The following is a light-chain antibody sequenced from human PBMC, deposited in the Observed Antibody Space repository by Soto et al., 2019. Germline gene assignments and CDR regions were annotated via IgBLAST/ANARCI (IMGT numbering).Light chain of an antibody. CDR3: AAWDDSLRGYV. Sequence: QSVLTQPPSASGTPGQRVTISCSGSSSNIGSNYVYWYQQLPGTAPKLLIYSHNQRPSGVPDRFSGSKSGTSASLAISGLRSDDEADYYCAAWDDSLRGYVFGTGTKVTVL. J-gene: IGLJ1*01. CDR1: SSNIGSNY. CDR2: SHN. V-gene: IGLV1-47*02.